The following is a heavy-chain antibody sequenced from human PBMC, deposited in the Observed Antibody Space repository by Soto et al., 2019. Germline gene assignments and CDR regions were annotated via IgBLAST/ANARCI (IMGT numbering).Heavy chain of an antibody. V-gene: IGHV3-53*01. CDR1: GFTFSSYA. CDR3: ARESRDGYKRGFDY. CDR2: IYSGGST. D-gene: IGHD5-12*01. J-gene: IGHJ4*02. Sequence: PGGSLRLSCAASGFTFSSYAIHWVRQAPGKGLEWVSVIYSGGSTYYADSVKGRFTISRDDSKNTLYLQMNSLRAEDTAVYYCARESRDGYKRGFDYWGQGTLVTVSS.